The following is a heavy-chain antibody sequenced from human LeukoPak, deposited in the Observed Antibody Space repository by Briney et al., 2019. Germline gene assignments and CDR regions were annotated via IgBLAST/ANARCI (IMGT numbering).Heavy chain of an antibody. Sequence: GGSLRLSCAASGFTFSSYGMHWVRQAPGKGLEWVAFIRYDGSNKYYADSVKGRFTISRDNSKNTLYLQMNSLRAEDTAVYYCAKSGSTIFGVVIAHYYMDVWGKGTTVIVSS. J-gene: IGHJ6*03. V-gene: IGHV3-30*02. D-gene: IGHD3-3*01. CDR3: AKSGSTIFGVVIAHYYMDV. CDR2: IRYDGSNK. CDR1: GFTFSSYG.